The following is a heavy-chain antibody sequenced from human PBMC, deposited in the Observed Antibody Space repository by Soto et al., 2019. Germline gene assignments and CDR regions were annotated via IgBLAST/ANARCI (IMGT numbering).Heavy chain of an antibody. J-gene: IGHJ4*02. D-gene: IGHD3-22*01. Sequence: LRLSCAASGFTFSDYYMSWIRQAPGKGLEWLSYISSGSSYTNYADSVKGRFTISRDNAKNSLYLQMNSLRAEDTAVYYCARHRAYDSSSYYWGQGTLVTVSS. CDR1: GFTFSDYY. CDR2: ISSGSSYT. V-gene: IGHV3-11*03. CDR3: ARHRAYDSSSYY.